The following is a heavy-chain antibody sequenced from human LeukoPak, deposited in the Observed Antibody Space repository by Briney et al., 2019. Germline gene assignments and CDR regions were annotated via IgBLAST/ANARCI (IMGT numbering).Heavy chain of an antibody. J-gene: IGHJ3*02. CDR3: ARGGEMARTWGAFDI. V-gene: IGHV1-69*04. Sequence: ASVKLSCKASGGTFSSYAISWVRQAPGQGLEWMGRIIPILGIANYAQKFQGRVTITADKSTSTAYMELSSLRSEDTAVYDCARGGEMARTWGAFDIWGQGTMVTVSS. CDR2: IIPILGIA. CDR1: GGTFSSYA. D-gene: IGHD3-16*01.